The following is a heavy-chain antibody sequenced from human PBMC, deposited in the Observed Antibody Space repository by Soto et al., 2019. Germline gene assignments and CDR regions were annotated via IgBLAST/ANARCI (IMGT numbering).Heavy chain of an antibody. CDR3: ERRYGTTFDY. Sequence: QVQLQESGPGLVKPSETLSLTCTVSGGSISSYYWSWIRQPPGKGLEWIGYIYYSGSTNYNPSLKSRVPLSVDTSKNQFSLKRSSVTAADTAVYYCERRYGTTFDYWGQGTLVTVSS. D-gene: IGHD1-7*01. CDR1: GGSISSYY. V-gene: IGHV4-59*01. J-gene: IGHJ4*02. CDR2: IYYSGST.